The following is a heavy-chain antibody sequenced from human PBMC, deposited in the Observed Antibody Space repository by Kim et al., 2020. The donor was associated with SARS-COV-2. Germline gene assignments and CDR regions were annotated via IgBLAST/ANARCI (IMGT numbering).Heavy chain of an antibody. CDR1: GGSFSGYY. J-gene: IGHJ3*02. V-gene: IGHV4-34*01. CDR3: ARPYTGYSSGWYKAFDI. CDR2: INHSGST. Sequence: SETLSLTCAVYGGSFSGYYWSWIRQPPGKGLEWIGEINHSGSTNYNPSLKSRVTISVDTSKNQFSLKLSSVTAADTAVYYCARPYTGYSSGWYKAFDIWGQGTMVTVSS. D-gene: IGHD6-19*01.